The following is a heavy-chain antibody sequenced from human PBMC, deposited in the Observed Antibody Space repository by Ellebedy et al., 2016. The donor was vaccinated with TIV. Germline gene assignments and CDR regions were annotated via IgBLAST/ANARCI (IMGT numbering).Heavy chain of an antibody. D-gene: IGHD6-13*01. Sequence: PGGSLRLSCAASGFIFSGYYMSWFRQAPGKGPEWVSYISYSGDLMYYADSVKGRFTTSRDNAENSLYLQMNSLRAEDTAVYYCARLGVIAAAGASDYWGQGTLVIVSS. CDR3: ARLGVIAAAGASDY. CDR1: GFIFSGYY. CDR2: ISYSGDLM. V-gene: IGHV3-11*01. J-gene: IGHJ4*02.